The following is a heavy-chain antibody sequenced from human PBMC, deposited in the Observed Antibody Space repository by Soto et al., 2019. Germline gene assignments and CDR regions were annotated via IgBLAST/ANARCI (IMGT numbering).Heavy chain of an antibody. CDR3: ARFPFRSGSYYYYGMDV. D-gene: IGHD3-3*01. CDR2: MNPNSGNT. J-gene: IGHJ6*02. V-gene: IGHV1-8*01. CDR1: GYTFTSYD. Sequence: QVQLVQSGAEVKKPGASVKVSCKASGYTFTSYDINWVRQATGQGLEWMGWMNPNSGNTGYAQKFQGSVTMTSNTSISTAYMELSSLRSEDTAVYYCARFPFRSGSYYYYGMDVWGQGTTVTVSS.